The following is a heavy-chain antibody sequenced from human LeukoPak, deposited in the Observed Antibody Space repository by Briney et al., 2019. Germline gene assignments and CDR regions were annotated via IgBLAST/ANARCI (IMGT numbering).Heavy chain of an antibody. V-gene: IGHV3-74*01. CDR3: TTSLTSGAYIDY. D-gene: IGHD2-15*01. Sequence: GGSLRLSCAASGFTFSSYWMHWVRQAPGKGLVWVSRINSDGSSTSYADSVKGRFTISRDNAKNALYLQMNSLKIEDTAVYYCTTSLTSGAYIDYWGQGTLVTVSS. J-gene: IGHJ4*02. CDR1: GFTFSSYW. CDR2: INSDGSST.